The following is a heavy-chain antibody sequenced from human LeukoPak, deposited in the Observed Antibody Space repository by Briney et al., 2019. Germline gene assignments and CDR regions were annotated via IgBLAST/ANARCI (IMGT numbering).Heavy chain of an antibody. CDR2: IYHSGST. CDR3: ARIMGRGYCSSTSCRGDWFDP. Sequence: SETLSLTCAVSGGAISSSNWWSWVRQPPGKGLEWIGEIYHSGSTNYNPSLKSRVTISVDKSKNQFSLKLSSVTAADTAVYYCARIMGRGYCSSTSCRGDWFDPWGQGTLVTVSS. J-gene: IGHJ5*02. D-gene: IGHD2-2*01. CDR1: GGAISSSNW. V-gene: IGHV4-4*02.